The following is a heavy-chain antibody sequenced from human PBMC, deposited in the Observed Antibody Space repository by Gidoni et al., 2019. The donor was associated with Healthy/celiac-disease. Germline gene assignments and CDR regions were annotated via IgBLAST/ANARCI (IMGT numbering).Heavy chain of an antibody. CDR3: TRPASSGIFHDAFDI. CDR2: IYYRGST. Sequence: QLQLQESGPGLVKPSETLSLTCTVSGGSISSSSYYWGWIRQPPGKGLEWIGSIYYRGSTYYNPSLKSRVTISVDTSKNQFSLKLSSVTAADTAVYYCTRPASSGIFHDAFDIWGQGTMVTVSS. J-gene: IGHJ3*02. V-gene: IGHV4-39*01. D-gene: IGHD3-22*01. CDR1: GGSISSSSYY.